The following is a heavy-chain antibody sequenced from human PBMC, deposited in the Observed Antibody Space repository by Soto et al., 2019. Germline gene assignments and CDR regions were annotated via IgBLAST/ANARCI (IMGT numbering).Heavy chain of an antibody. J-gene: IGHJ3*02. D-gene: IGHD5-18*01. Sequence: GGSLRLSCAASGFTFSSYGMHWVRQAPGKGLEWVAVIWYDGSNKYYADSVKGRFTISRDNSKNTLYLQMNSLRAEDTAVYYCARDRWIQLWLRPGDAFDIWGQGTMVTVSS. CDR1: GFTFSSYG. CDR3: ARDRWIQLWLRPGDAFDI. V-gene: IGHV3-33*01. CDR2: IWYDGSNK.